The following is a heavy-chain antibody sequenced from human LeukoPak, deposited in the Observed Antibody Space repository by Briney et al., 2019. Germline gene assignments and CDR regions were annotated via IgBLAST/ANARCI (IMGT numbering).Heavy chain of an antibody. CDR2: IYHSGST. V-gene: IGHV4-4*02. CDR1: GDSINSLDL. J-gene: IGHJ4*02. CDR3: AREAARLGGSDY. Sequence: SETLSLTCTVSGDSINSLDLWSWVRQPPGKGLEWIGEIYHSGSTNYNPSLKSRVTISVDKSKNQFSLKLSSVTAADTAVYYCAREAARLGGSDYWGQGTLVTVSS. D-gene: IGHD6-6*01.